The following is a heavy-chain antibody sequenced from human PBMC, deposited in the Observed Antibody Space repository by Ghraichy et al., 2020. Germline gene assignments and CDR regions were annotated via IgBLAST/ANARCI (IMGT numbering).Heavy chain of an antibody. CDR2: LSTDGTNI. Sequence: GGSLRLSCAASGFTFSTYWMHWVRQAPGKGLVWVSGLSTDGTNIRSADSVKVRFTISRDNAANTLYLQINSLRAEDTAVYYCARGSGYYYFDYWGQGTLVTVSS. CDR1: GFTFSTYW. J-gene: IGHJ4*02. V-gene: IGHV3-74*01. D-gene: IGHD3-22*01. CDR3: ARGSGYYYFDY.